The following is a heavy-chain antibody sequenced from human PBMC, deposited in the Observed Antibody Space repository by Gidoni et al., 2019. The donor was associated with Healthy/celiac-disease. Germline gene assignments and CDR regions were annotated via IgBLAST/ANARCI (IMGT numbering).Heavy chain of an antibody. J-gene: IGHJ4*02. Sequence: EVQLVESGGGLVQPGGSLRLSCAASGFTFSSYAMSWVRQAPGKGLEWVSAISGSGGSTYYADSVKGRFTISRDNSKNTLYLQMNSLRAEDTAVYYCAKGGLRQKWELLGGYFDYWGQGTLVTVSS. CDR1: GFTFSSYA. CDR2: ISGSGGST. D-gene: IGHD1-26*01. V-gene: IGHV3-23*04. CDR3: AKGGLRQKWELLGGYFDY.